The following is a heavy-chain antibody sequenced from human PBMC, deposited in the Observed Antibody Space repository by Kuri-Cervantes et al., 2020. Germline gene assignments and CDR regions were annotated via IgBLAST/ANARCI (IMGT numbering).Heavy chain of an antibody. CDR2: IIPIFGTA. CDR1: GGTFSSYA. Sequence: SVKVSCKASGGTFSSYAISWVRQAPGQGLEWMGGIIPIFGTANYAQKFQGIVTITADESTSTAYMELSSLRSEDTAVYYCARGGVVVAATQPQPFDPWGQGTLVTVSS. V-gene: IGHV1-69*13. D-gene: IGHD2-15*01. J-gene: IGHJ5*02. CDR3: ARGGVVVAATQPQPFDP.